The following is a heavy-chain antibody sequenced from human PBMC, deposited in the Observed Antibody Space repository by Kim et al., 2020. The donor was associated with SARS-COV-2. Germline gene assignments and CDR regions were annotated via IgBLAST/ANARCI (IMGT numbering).Heavy chain of an antibody. V-gene: IGHV3-74*01. CDR2: ISTDGSST. J-gene: IGHJ4*02. CDR1: GFTFSSYR. Sequence: GGSLRLSCAASGFTFSSYRMHWVRQAPGKGLVWVSRISTDGSSTSYADSVKGRFTISRDNAKNTLSLQMNSLRAEDTAVYYCATGGVGAYWGQGTLVTVS. D-gene: IGHD3-3*01. CDR3: ATGGVGAY.